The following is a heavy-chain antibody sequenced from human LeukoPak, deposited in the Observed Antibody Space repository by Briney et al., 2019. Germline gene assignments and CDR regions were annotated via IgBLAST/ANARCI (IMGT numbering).Heavy chain of an antibody. CDR3: AKDKGREGDY. Sequence: PGGSLRLSCAASGFGFSNYGMHWVRQAPGKGLDWVAVISSDGSDKYYADSVKGRFTISRDNSKNTLYLQMNSLRAEDTAVYYCAKDKGREGDYWGQGNLVTVSS. CDR1: GFGFSNYG. D-gene: IGHD1-26*01. CDR2: ISSDGSDK. J-gene: IGHJ4*02. V-gene: IGHV3-30*18.